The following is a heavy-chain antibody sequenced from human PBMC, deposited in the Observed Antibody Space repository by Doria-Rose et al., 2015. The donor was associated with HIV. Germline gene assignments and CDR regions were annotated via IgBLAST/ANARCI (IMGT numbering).Heavy chain of an antibody. V-gene: IGHV2-26*01. CDR2: IFLDDER. Sequence: QITLKESGPVLVKPTETLTLTCTVSGVSLSSPGMGVSWIRQPPGKALEWLANIFLDDERSYKPSLKIRLTISRGTSKSQVVLTMTDMDPVDTATYYCARIKSSRWYHKYYFDFWGQGTLVIVSA. J-gene: IGHJ4*02. CDR3: ARIKSSRWYHKYYFDF. D-gene: IGHD6-13*01. CDR1: GVSLSSPGMG.